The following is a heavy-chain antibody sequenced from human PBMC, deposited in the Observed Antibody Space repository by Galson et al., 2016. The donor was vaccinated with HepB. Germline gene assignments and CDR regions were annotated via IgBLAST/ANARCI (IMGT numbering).Heavy chain of an antibody. V-gene: IGHV1-8*01. Sequence: SVKVSCKASGFTFTTYDINWVRQATGQGLEWLGWMTPNSGTTGYAQKFQGRVTMTRNTSISTAYMELSSLRSEDTAVYYCARGRYCSGGSCYGGFDYWGQGALVTVSS. CDR1: GFTFTTYD. J-gene: IGHJ4*02. CDR3: ARGRYCSGGSCYGGFDY. CDR2: MTPNSGTT. D-gene: IGHD2-15*01.